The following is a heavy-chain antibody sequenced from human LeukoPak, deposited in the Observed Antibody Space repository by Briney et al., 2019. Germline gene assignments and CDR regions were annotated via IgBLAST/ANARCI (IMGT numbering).Heavy chain of an antibody. V-gene: IGHV3-30*18. CDR1: GFTFSSYG. J-gene: IGHJ4*02. Sequence: PGGSLRLSCAASGFTFSSYGMHWVRQAPGKGLEWVAVISYDGSNKYYADSVKGRFTISRDNSKNTLYLQMNSLRAEDTAVYYCAKDSAPHYYDSSPDYWGQGTLVTVSS. D-gene: IGHD3-22*01. CDR3: AKDSAPHYYDSSPDY. CDR2: ISYDGSNK.